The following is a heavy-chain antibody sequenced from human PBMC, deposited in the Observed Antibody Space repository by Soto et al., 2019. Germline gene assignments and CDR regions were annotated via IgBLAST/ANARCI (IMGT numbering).Heavy chain of an antibody. CDR2: IYYSGST. Sequence: SETLSLTCTVSGGSISSYYWSWIRQPPGKGLGWIGYIYYSGSTNYNPSLKSRVTISVDTSKNQFSLKLSSVTAADTAVYYCARRYGGTFDYWGQGTLVTVS. CDR3: ARRYGGTFDY. CDR1: GGSISSYY. J-gene: IGHJ4*02. V-gene: IGHV4-59*08. D-gene: IGHD2-15*01.